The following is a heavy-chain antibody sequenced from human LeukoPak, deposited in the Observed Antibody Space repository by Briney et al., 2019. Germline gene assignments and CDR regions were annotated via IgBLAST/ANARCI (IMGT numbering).Heavy chain of an antibody. J-gene: IGHJ4*02. CDR1: GFTFSDYY. CDR3: ARLVDYGDYEYYFDY. Sequence: GGSLRLSCAASGFTFSDYYMSWIRQAPGKGLEWVSYISSSGGTIYYADSVKGRFTISRDNAKNSLYLQMNSLRAEDTAVYYCARLVDYGDYEYYFDYWGQGTLVTVSS. D-gene: IGHD4-17*01. CDR2: ISSSGGTI. V-gene: IGHV3-11*01.